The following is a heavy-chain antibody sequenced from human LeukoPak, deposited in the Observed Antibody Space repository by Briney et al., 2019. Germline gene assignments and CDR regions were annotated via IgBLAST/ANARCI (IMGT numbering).Heavy chain of an antibody. J-gene: IGHJ4*02. D-gene: IGHD2-2*01. V-gene: IGHV3-53*01. CDR2: IYSGGST. CDR1: GFTVSTYY. Sequence: GGSLRLSCAASGFTVSTYYMTWVRQAPGKGLECVSVIYSGGSTYYADSVKGRFTVSRDNSKNTLYLQMNSLRAEDTAMYYCARGLGYCTSTTCLLPSDYWGQGTLVTVSS. CDR3: ARGLGYCTSTTCLLPSDY.